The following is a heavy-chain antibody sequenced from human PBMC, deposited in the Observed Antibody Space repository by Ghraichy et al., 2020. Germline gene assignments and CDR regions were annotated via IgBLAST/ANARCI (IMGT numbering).Heavy chain of an antibody. V-gene: IGHV3-7*03. D-gene: IGHD2-8*01. CDR2: IKEDGSEK. CDR3: ARAEANGFGP. Sequence: GESLNISCAVSGFTFTAYWMTWVRQAPGKGLEWVANIKEDGSEKYDVDSVKGRFTVSIDNAKNSVYLQMSSLRAEDTAVYYCARAEANGFGPWGQGPLVIVSS. J-gene: IGHJ5*02. CDR1: GFTFTAYW.